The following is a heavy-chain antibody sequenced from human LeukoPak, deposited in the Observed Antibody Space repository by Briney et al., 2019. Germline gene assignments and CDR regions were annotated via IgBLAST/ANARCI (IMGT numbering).Heavy chain of an antibody. CDR2: VNWNSGAI. D-gene: IGHD5-18*01. J-gene: IGHJ2*01. Sequence: GGSLRLSRGGSGFIFDDYAMHWVRQAPGKGLEWVSGVNWNSGAIDYAESVKGRFTISRDNAKNSLYLQMNSLRTEDTALYFCARDRAYSYGYTYFDLWGRGTLVTVSS. V-gene: IGHV3-9*01. CDR1: GFIFDDYA. CDR3: ARDRAYSYGYTYFDL.